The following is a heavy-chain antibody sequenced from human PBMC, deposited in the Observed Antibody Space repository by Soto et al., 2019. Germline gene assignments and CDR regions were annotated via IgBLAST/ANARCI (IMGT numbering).Heavy chain of an antibody. J-gene: IGHJ3*02. V-gene: IGHV3-30-3*01. D-gene: IGHD3-10*01. Sequence: QVQLVESGGGVVQPGRSLRLSCAASGFTFSSYAMHWVRKAPGKGLEWVAVISYDGSNKYYADSVKGRFTISRDNSKNTLYLQMNSLRAEDTAVYYCARELVGVVRGVMGAFDIWGQGTMVTVSS. CDR2: ISYDGSNK. CDR3: ARELVGVVRGVMGAFDI. CDR1: GFTFSSYA.